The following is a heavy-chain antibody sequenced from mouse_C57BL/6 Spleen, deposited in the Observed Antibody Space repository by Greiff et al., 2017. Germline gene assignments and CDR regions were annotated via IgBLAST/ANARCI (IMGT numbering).Heavy chain of an antibody. D-gene: IGHD1-3*01. Sequence: QVQLQQSGAELVKPGASVKISCKASGYTFTDYYINWVKQRPGQGLEWIGCIFPGSGSTYYNEKFKGKATLTVDKSSSTAYMLLSSLTSEDSAVDVCSRGGDSGCGFDYWGQGTTLTVSS. CDR3: SRGGDSGCGFDY. V-gene: IGHV1-75*01. J-gene: IGHJ2*01. CDR2: IFPGSGST. CDR1: GYTFTDYY.